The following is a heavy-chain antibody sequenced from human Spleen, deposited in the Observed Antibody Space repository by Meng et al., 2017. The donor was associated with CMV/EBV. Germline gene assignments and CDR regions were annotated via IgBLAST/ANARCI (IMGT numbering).Heavy chain of an antibody. CDR3: VKGCSSTDCSIGDGMDV. CDR2: ISGSGGST. J-gene: IGHJ6*02. Sequence: GESLKISCAASGFTFSSYAMSWVRQAPGKGLEWVSAISGSGGSTYYADSVKGRFTISRDNSKNTLYLQTSSLRVDDTAVYYCVKGCSSTDCSIGDGMDVWGQGTTVTVSS. D-gene: IGHD2-2*01. V-gene: IGHV3-23*01. CDR1: GFTFSSYA.